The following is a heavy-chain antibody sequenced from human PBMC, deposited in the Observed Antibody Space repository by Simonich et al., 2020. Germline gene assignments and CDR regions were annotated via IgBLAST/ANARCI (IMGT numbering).Heavy chain of an antibody. Sequence: QVQLQESGPGLVKPSETLSLTCTVSGGSISSYYWRWIRQPPGKELERIGNIYYIGSNKYNPSLKSRVTISVDTSKNQFSLKLSSVTAADTAVYYCARHDRWLQFYFDYWGQGTLVTVSS. CDR3: ARHDRWLQFYFDY. CDR1: GGSISSYY. D-gene: IGHD5-12*01. J-gene: IGHJ4*02. CDR2: IYYIGSN. V-gene: IGHV4-59*08.